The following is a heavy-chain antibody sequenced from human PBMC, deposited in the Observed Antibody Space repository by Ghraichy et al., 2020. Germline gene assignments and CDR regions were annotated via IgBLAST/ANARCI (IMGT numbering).Heavy chain of an antibody. Sequence: SETLSLTCTVSGGSISSNDHYWGWIRQPPGKGLEWIGNIFYTGSTYYNPSLKSRVTISVDTSKNQFSLRLSSVTAADTAVYFCARDTKTYSYGPSGPREGFDYWGQGTLVTVSS. D-gene: IGHD4/OR15-4a*01. CDR3: ARDTKTYSYGPSGPREGFDY. V-gene: IGHV4-39*01. CDR1: GGSISSNDHY. CDR2: IFYTGST. J-gene: IGHJ4*02.